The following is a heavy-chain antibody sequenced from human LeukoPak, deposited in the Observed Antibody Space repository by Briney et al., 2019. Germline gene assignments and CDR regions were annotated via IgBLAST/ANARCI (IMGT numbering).Heavy chain of an antibody. CDR2: ISSSGSTI. J-gene: IGHJ6*04. Sequence: GGSLRLSCAASGFTFSSYEMNWVRQAPGKGPEWVSYISSSGSTIYYADSVKGRFTISRDNAKNSLYLQMNSLRAEDTAVYYCAELGITMIGGVWGKGTTVTVSS. CDR3: AELGITMIGGV. CDR1: GFTFSSYE. D-gene: IGHD3-10*02. V-gene: IGHV3-48*03.